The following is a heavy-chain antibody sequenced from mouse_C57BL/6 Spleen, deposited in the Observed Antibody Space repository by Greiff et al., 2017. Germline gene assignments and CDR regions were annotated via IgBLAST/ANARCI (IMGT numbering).Heavy chain of an antibody. CDR3: ATNPHYYGSSGYFDV. D-gene: IGHD1-1*01. V-gene: IGHV1-19*01. J-gene: IGHJ1*03. CDR1: GYTFTDYY. CDR2: INPYNGGT. Sequence: EVQLQQSGPVLVKPGASVKMSCKASGYTFTDYYMNWVKQSHGKSLEWIGVINPYNGGTSYNQKFKGKATLTVDKSSSTAYMELNSLTSEDSAVYYCATNPHYYGSSGYFDVWGTGTTVTVSS.